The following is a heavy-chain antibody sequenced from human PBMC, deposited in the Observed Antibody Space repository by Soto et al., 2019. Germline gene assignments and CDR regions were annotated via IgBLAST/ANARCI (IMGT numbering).Heavy chain of an antibody. Sequence: SETLSLTCTVSGGSISSYYWSWIRQPPGKGLEWIGYIYYSGGTNYNPSLKSRVTISVDTSKNQFSLKLSSVTAADTAVYYCARSPGDYVVFLGYYYMDVWGKGTTVTVSS. CDR2: IYYSGGT. D-gene: IGHD4-17*01. J-gene: IGHJ6*03. CDR1: GGSISSYY. CDR3: ARSPGDYVVFLGYYYMDV. V-gene: IGHV4-59*01.